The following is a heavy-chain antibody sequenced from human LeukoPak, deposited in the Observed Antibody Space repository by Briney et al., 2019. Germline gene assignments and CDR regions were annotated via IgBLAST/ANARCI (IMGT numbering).Heavy chain of an antibody. CDR2: IYSGGKT. CDR3: ARASGFWSGYYFDY. Sequence: GGSLRLSCAASGFTVSTNYMSWVRQAPGKGLEWVSIIYSGGKTDYADSVKGRFAISRDDSKNTLYLQMNSLRAEDTAVYYCARASGFWSGYYFDYWGQGTLVTVSS. J-gene: IGHJ4*02. V-gene: IGHV3-53*01. CDR1: GFTVSTNY. D-gene: IGHD3-3*01.